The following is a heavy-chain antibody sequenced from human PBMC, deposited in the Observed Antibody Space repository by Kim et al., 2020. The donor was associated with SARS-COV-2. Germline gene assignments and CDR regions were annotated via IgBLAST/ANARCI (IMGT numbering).Heavy chain of an antibody. V-gene: IGHV4-39*01. D-gene: IGHD3-16*01. Sequence: GNTYYNPSLKSRLTISVDTSKNQFSLDLSAVTAADTAVFYCTRRNYVFHWGQGTLVTVSS. CDR2: GNT. CDR3: TRRNYVFH. J-gene: IGHJ4*02.